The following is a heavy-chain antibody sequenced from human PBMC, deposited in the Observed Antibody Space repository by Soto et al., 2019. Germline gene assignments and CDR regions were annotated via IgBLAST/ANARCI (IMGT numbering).Heavy chain of an antibody. J-gene: IGHJ4*02. D-gene: IGHD3-3*01. CDR3: ARGGYYVFGGVYLRPWGY. CDR2: INHSGST. V-gene: IGHV4-34*01. CDR1: GGSFSGYY. Sequence: SETLSLTCAVYGGSFSGYYWSWIRQPPGKGLEWIGEINHSGSTNYNPSLKSRVTISVDTPKNQFSLKLSSVTAADTAVYYCARGGYYVFGGVYLRPWGYGGEGPRFTVP.